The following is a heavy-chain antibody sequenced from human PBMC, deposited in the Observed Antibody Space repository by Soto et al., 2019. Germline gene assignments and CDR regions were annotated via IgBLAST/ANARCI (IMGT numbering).Heavy chain of an antibody. J-gene: IGHJ5*02. CDR1: GGSIRSTSYY. Sequence: QVQLQESGPGLVKPSETLSLMCSVSGGSIRSTSYYWGWIRQPPGKGLEWIGTMYYSGSTYYNPSPQSRVAISVDTSNNQFSLKLNSVTAADTAVYYGACGSQYEISTGQTFEPWGQGTLVSVSS. V-gene: IGHV4-39*01. CDR3: ACGSQYEISTGQTFEP. CDR2: MYYSGST. D-gene: IGHD3-9*01.